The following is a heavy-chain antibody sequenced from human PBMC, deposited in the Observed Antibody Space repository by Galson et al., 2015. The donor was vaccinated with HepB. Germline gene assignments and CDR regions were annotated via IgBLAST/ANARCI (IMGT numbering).Heavy chain of an antibody. CDR1: GFTFSDSY. CDR3: ARGHYGLGY. D-gene: IGHD4-17*01. Sequence: SLRLSCAASGFTFSDSYMTWIRQAPGKGLEWVSYISSSDSTKYYADSVKGRFTISRDNARNSLFLQMNSLRADDTAVYYCARGHYGLGYWGQGTLVTVSS. V-gene: IGHV3-11*01. J-gene: IGHJ4*02. CDR2: ISSSDSTK.